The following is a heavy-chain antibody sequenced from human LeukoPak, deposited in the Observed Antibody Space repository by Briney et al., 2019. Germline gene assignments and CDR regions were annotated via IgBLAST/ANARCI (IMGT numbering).Heavy chain of an antibody. V-gene: IGHV3-48*03. CDR1: GFTFSNYE. D-gene: IGHD6-13*01. CDR3: ASRALIEAGKGYYFDY. CDR2: ISSTATII. J-gene: IGHJ4*02. Sequence: GGSLRLSCAASGFTFSNYEMSWVRQAPGKGLEWLSYISSTATIIYYADSVKGRFTISRDNAKNSLYLQMNSLSAEGTAVYYCASRALIEAGKGYYFDYWGQGTLVTVSS.